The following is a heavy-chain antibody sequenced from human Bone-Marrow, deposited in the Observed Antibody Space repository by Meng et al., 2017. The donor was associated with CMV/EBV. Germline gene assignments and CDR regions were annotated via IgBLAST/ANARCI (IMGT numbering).Heavy chain of an antibody. CDR1: GFTFSSYG. V-gene: IGHV3-48*04. CDR3: ARGGNSGYYYGMDV. CDR2: ISSSSSTI. Sequence: GESLKISCAASGFTFSSYGMNWVRQAPGKGLEWVSYISSSSSTIYYADSVKGRFTISRDNAKNSLYLQMNSLRAEDTAVYYCARGGNSGYYYGMDVWGQGTTVTVSS. D-gene: IGHD4-23*01. J-gene: IGHJ6*02.